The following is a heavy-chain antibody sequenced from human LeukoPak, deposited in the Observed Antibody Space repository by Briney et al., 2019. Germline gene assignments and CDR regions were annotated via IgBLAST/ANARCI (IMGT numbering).Heavy chain of an antibody. Sequence: SETLSLTCAVYGGSFSGYYWSWIRQPPGKGLGWIGEINHSGSTNYNPSLKSRVTISVDTSKNQFSLKLSSVTAADTAVYYCARFRWTGSGSYVRYFDYWGQGTLVTVSS. V-gene: IGHV4-34*01. CDR2: INHSGST. CDR3: ARFRWTGSGSYVRYFDY. D-gene: IGHD3-10*01. CDR1: GGSFSGYY. J-gene: IGHJ4*02.